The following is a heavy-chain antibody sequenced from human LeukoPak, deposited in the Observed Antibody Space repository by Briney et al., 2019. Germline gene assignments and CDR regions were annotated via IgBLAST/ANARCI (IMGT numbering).Heavy chain of an antibody. D-gene: IGHD2-15*01. Sequence: PGGSLRLSCASSGFTFSNYAMSWVRQAPGKGLEWVSPISASGGSTYHADSVKGRVTISRDNSKNTLYLQMNSLRAEDTAVYYCAKNRRYCNPWFPLYSWGQGTLVTVSS. J-gene: IGHJ4*02. CDR2: ISASGGST. V-gene: IGHV3-23*01. CDR1: GFTFSNYA. CDR3: AKNRRYCNPWFPLYS.